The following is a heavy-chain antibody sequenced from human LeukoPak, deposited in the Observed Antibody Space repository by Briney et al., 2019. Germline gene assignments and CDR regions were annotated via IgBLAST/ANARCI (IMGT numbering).Heavy chain of an antibody. CDR2: ISGSGGST. J-gene: IGHJ4*02. V-gene: IGHV3-23*01. CDR3: AKGGDHYDSSGYYFDP. CDR1: GFTFSSYA. D-gene: IGHD3-22*01. Sequence: PGGSLRLSCAASGFTFSSYAMSWVRQAPGKGLEWVSAISGSGGSTYYADSVKGRFTISRDNSKNTLYLQMNSLRAEDTAVYYCAKGGDHYDSSGYYFDPWGQGTLVTVSS.